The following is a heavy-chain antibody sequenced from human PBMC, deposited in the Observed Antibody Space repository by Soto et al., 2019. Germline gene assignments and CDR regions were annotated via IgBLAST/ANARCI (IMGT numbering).Heavy chain of an antibody. J-gene: IGHJ4*02. CDR3: ARVRIVGATTPFDY. CDR1: GGSVSSGSYY. D-gene: IGHD1-26*01. Sequence: ETLSLTCTVSGGSVSSGSYYWSWIRQPPGKGLEWIGYIYYSGSTNYNPSLKSRVTISVDTSKNQFSLKLSSVTAADTAVYYCARVRIVGATTPFDYWGQGTLVTVSS. CDR2: IYYSGST. V-gene: IGHV4-61*01.